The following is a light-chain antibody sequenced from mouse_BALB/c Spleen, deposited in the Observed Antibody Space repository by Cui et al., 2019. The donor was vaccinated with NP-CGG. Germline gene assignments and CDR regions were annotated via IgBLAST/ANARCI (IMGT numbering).Light chain of an antibody. Sequence: QAVVTQDFALTTSPGETVTLTCRSSTGAVTTSNYANWVQEKPDHLFTGLIGGTNNRAPGVPARFSGSLIGDKAALTITGAQTEDEAIYFCALWYSNHWVFGGGTKVTVL. CDR1: TGAVTTSNY. CDR2: GTN. V-gene: IGLV1*01. J-gene: IGLJ1*01. CDR3: ALWYSNHWV.